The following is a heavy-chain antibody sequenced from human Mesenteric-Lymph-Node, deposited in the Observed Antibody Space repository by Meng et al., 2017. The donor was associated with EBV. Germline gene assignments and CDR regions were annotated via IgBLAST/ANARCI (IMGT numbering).Heavy chain of an antibody. CDR3: ARFQLLSFGEQT. CDR1: GGSVSSDNYY. D-gene: IGHD3-10*01. V-gene: IGHV4-61*03. Sequence: VQLAGSGPGLVQPSETLSLTCTVSGGSVSSDNYYWSWMRQPPGKRLEWIGSRYHSGYTDYNPSLKSRVTISLDTSKNHLSLKLASVTAADTAVYYCARFQLLSFGEQTWSQGSLVTVSS. CDR2: RYHSGYT. J-gene: IGHJ5*02.